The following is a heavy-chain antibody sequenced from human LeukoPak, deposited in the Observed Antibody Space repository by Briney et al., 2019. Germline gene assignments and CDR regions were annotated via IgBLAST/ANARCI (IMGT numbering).Heavy chain of an antibody. J-gene: IGHJ4*02. Sequence: PSETLSLTCAVYGGSFSGYYWSWIRQPPGKGLEWIGEINHSGSTNYNPSLKSRVTISVDTSKNQFSLKLSSVTAADTAVYYCARDSTPMHPIFGVAPGFFDYWGQGTLVTVSS. D-gene: IGHD3-3*01. V-gene: IGHV4-34*01. CDR2: INHSGST. CDR1: GGSFSGYY. CDR3: ARDSTPMHPIFGVAPGFFDY.